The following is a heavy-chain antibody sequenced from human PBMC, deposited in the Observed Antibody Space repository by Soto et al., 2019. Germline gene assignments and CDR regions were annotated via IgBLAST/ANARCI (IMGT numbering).Heavy chain of an antibody. CDR3: ARERGGYSDGDS. Sequence: QVQLVQSGAEVQKPGASVRVSCKPSGYTFSDYGISWVRQAPGQGLEWMGWVNIYRGTTNYAQKFQGRVTMTTDTSTTTAYLDLTSLTSDDTAVYYCARERGGYSDGDSGGQGTLVTVSS. J-gene: IGHJ4*02. CDR1: GYTFSDYG. V-gene: IGHV1-18*01. CDR2: VNIYRGTT. D-gene: IGHD5-18*01.